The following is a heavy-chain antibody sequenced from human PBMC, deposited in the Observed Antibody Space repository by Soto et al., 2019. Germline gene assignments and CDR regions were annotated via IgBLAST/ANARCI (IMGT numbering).Heavy chain of an antibody. D-gene: IGHD1-26*01. CDR1: GDTFSSYS. CDR2: IIPIFGTA. V-gene: IGHV1-69*01. Sequence: QVQLEQSGAEVKKPGSSVKVSCKASGDTFSSYSINWVRQAPGQGLEWMGVIIPIFGTANYAQKFQGRVTITADESTSTAYMGLSSLRSEDTAVYYCARDGGRHSGGIDYWGQGTLVTVSS. J-gene: IGHJ4*02. CDR3: ARDGGRHSGGIDY.